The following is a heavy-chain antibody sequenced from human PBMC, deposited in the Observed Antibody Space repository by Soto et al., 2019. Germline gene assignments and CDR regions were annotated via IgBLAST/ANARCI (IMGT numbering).Heavy chain of an antibody. D-gene: IGHD3-22*01. Sequence: QVQLVESGAGVVQPGRSLRLSCAASGFTFSSYGMHWVRQAPGKGLEWVAVISYDGSNKYYADSVKGRFTISRDNSKNTLYLQMNSLRAEDTAVYYCAKEYYYDSSGYGHWFDPWGQGTLVTVSS. CDR1: GFTFSSYG. J-gene: IGHJ5*02. V-gene: IGHV3-30*18. CDR3: AKEYYYDSSGYGHWFDP. CDR2: ISYDGSNK.